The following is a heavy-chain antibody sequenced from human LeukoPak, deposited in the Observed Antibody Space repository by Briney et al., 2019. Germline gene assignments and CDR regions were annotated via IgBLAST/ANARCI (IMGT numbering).Heavy chain of an antibody. D-gene: IGHD5-12*01. CDR3: ARGGYSFDY. CDR2: LHADGNEK. CDR1: GFSLSGYW. J-gene: IGHJ4*02. Sequence: GGSLRLSCAAYGFSLSGYWMSWVRRAPGKGLERVARLHADGNEKYFVHSVKGRFTVSRDNAKNSLYLQMNSLRVEDTAVYYCARGGYSFDYLGQGTLVTVSS. V-gene: IGHV3-7*01.